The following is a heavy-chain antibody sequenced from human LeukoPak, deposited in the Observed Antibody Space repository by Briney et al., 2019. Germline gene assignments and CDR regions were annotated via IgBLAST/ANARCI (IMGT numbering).Heavy chain of an antibody. V-gene: IGHV3-23*01. J-gene: IGHJ4*02. D-gene: IGHD2-2*02. Sequence: GGSLRLSCAASGFTFSNYAMNWVRQTPGKGLEWVSAISGSGDSTYYADSVKGRFTISRDNSKNTLYLQMSSLRAEDSAVFYCAKYDRTVVPAAIPDFWGQGTLVTVSS. CDR1: GFTFSNYA. CDR3: AKYDRTVVPAAIPDF. CDR2: ISGSGDST.